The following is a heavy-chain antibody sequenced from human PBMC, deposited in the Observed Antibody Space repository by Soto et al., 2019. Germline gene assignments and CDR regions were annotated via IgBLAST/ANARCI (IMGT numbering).Heavy chain of an antibody. CDR3: ARGVYGSGNYYTGPSAFDI. V-gene: IGHV1-69*06. CDR1: GGTLSDHG. CDR2: TIPVFNTA. D-gene: IGHD3-10*01. J-gene: IGHJ3*02. Sequence: DLEQSGAEVKKPGSSVKVSCKASGGTLSDHGVAWLRQAPGQGLEWMGGTIPVFNTAKYAQKFQGRVTVTADKFTNIAYMELSSLRSEGTAFYFCARGVYGSGNYYTGPSAFDIWGQGTMVIVSS.